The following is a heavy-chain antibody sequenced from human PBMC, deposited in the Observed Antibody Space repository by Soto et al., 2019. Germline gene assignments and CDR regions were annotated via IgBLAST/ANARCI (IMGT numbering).Heavy chain of an antibody. D-gene: IGHD2-15*01. CDR3: ARGRRAVVVVAATGDAFDI. Sequence: QVQLVQSGAEVKKPGSSVKVSCKASGGTFSSYTISWVRQAPGQGLEWMGRIIPILGIANYAQKFQGRVTITADKSTSTAYMELSSLISEDTAVYYCARGRRAVVVVAATGDAFDIWGQGTMVTVSS. CDR2: IIPILGIA. J-gene: IGHJ3*02. V-gene: IGHV1-69*02. CDR1: GGTFSSYT.